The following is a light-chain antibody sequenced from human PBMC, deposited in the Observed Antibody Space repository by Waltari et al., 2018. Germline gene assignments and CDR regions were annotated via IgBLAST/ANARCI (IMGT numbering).Light chain of an antibody. Sequence: QSILTQPSSASGTPGQTVTISCSGGTSNFGSNFVYWYQAVPGTAPKLLIFRNNQRPSGVAARFSGSKSGTSASLVIGGLRSEDEGTYFCSSWDDTLGVLLFGGGTKLTVL. CDR2: RNN. J-gene: IGLJ3*02. CDR3: SSWDDTLGVLL. V-gene: IGLV1-47*01. CDR1: TSNFGSNF.